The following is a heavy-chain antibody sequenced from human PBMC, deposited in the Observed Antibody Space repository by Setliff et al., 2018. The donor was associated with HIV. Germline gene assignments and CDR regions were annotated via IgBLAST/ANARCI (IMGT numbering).Heavy chain of an antibody. V-gene: IGHV2-70*11. CDR2: IDWDDAK. CDR1: GCSLSPRGMS. J-gene: IGHJ4*02. D-gene: IGHD3-10*01. Sequence: SGPTLVNPTQTLTLTCTFSGCSLSPRGMSVSWIRQPPGKALEWLARIDWDDAKYYSTSLKTRLTISKDTSKNQVVLTMTNMDPVDTATYYCARGSESLTYFDNLGPGTLVTVSS. CDR3: ARGSESLTYFDN.